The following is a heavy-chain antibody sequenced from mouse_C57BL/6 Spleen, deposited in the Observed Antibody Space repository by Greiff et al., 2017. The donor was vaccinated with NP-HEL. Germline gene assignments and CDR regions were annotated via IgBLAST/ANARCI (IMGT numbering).Heavy chain of an antibody. J-gene: IGHJ2*01. CDR2: ISSGSSTI. CDR1: GFTFSDYG. Sequence: EVKLVESGGGLVKPGGSLKLSCAASGFTFSDYGMHWVRQAPEQGLEWVAYISSGSSTIYYADTVKGRFTISRDNAKNTLFLQMTSLRSEDTAMYYCARPHYYGSSDYFDYWGQGTTLTVSS. V-gene: IGHV5-17*01. CDR3: ARPHYYGSSDYFDY. D-gene: IGHD1-1*01.